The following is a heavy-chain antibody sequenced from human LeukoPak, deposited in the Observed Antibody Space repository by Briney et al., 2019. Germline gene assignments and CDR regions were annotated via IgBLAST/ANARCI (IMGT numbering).Heavy chain of an antibody. V-gene: IGHV1-24*01. CDR1: GYTLTELS. J-gene: IGHJ4*02. D-gene: IGHD2-15*01. Sequence: ASVKVSCKVSGYTLTELSMHWVRQAPGKGLEWMGGFDPEDGETIYAQKFQGRVTMTEDTSTDTAYMELSSLRSEDTAVYYCATPSEYCSGGSCQPAKGCFDYWGQGTLVTVSS. CDR2: FDPEDGET. CDR3: ATPSEYCSGGSCQPAKGCFDY.